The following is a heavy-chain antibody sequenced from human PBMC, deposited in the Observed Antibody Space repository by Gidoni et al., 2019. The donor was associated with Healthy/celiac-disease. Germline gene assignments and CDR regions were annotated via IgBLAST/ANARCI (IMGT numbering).Heavy chain of an antibody. J-gene: IGHJ4*02. Sequence: QVQLVQSGAEVKKPGASVKVSCKASGYTFTGYYMHWVRQAPGQWLEWMGRINPNSGGTNYAQKFQGRVTMTMDTSISTAYMELSRLRSDDTAVYYCARGYDYGGRAFDYWGQGTLVTVSS. CDR1: GYTFTGYY. CDR2: INPNSGGT. V-gene: IGHV1-2*06. D-gene: IGHD4-17*01. CDR3: ARGYDYGGRAFDY.